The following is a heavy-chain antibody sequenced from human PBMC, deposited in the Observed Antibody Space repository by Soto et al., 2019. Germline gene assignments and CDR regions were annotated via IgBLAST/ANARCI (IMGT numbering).Heavy chain of an antibody. CDR3: ARELLMLRGAGGMDV. J-gene: IGHJ6*02. V-gene: IGHV4-4*02. D-gene: IGHD3-10*01. Sequence: SETLSLTCAVSGGSISSSNWWSWVRQPPGKGLEWIGEIYHSGSTYYNPSLKSRLTISLDRSKNHFSLKLTSVTAADTAVYFCARELLMLRGAGGMDVWGQGTTVTVSS. CDR1: GGSISSSNW. CDR2: IYHSGST.